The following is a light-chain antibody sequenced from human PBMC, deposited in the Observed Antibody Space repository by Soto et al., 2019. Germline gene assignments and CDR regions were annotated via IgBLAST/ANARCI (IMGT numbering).Light chain of an antibody. CDR1: QDIGTW. Sequence: DIQMTQSPSSVSASVGDRVTITCRASQDIGTWLVWYQRKPGIAPKILIYAASSLQSGVPSRFSGSGSGTDFTLTISSLQPEDSASYYCQQGKSFPLTFGPGTRVHIK. J-gene: IGKJ3*01. V-gene: IGKV1-12*01. CDR3: QQGKSFPLT. CDR2: AAS.